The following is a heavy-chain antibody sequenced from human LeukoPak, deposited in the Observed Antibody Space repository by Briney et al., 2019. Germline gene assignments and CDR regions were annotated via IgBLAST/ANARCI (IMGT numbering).Heavy chain of an antibody. CDR3: AADSDSRVRLGELSSDLEAFDI. CDR2: FDPEDGET. D-gene: IGHD3-16*02. V-gene: IGHV1-24*01. CDR1: GYTLTDLS. Sequence: ASVKVSCKVSGYTLTDLSAHWVRQTPGKGLEWMGGFDPEDGETIYAQKFQGRVTMTEDTPTDTAYMELSSLRSEDTAVYYYAADSDSRVRLGELSSDLEAFDIWGQGTLVTVSS. J-gene: IGHJ3*02.